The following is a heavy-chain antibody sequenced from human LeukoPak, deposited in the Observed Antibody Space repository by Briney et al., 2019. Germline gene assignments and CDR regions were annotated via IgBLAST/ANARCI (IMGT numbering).Heavy chain of an antibody. CDR1: GFIFSSYW. CDR3: AKDPSSSWFGDYFDY. CDR2: INTDGSST. D-gene: IGHD6-13*01. V-gene: IGHV3-74*01. Sequence: GGSLRLSCAASGFIFSSYWMHWVRHAPGKGLVWVSRINTDGSSTSYADSVKGRFTISRDNSKNTLYLQMNSLRAEDTAVYYCAKDPSSSWFGDYFDYWGQGTLVTVSS. J-gene: IGHJ4*02.